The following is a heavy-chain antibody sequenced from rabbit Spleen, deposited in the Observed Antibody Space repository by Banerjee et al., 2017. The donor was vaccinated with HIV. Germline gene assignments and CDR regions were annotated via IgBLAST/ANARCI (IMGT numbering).Heavy chain of an antibody. CDR3: ARDLANVIGWNFGL. V-gene: IGHV1S45*01. J-gene: IGHJ4*01. CDR2: ITTNSGEN. Sequence: QEQLEESGGGLVKPGGSLALTCKASGFSLGYNYVMCWVRRAPGKGLEWIGCITTNSGENVYAIWAKGRFTISKTSSTTVTLRMTSLTAADTATYFCARDLANVIGWNFGLWGPGTLVTVS. D-gene: IGHD1-1*01. CDR1: GFSLGYNYV.